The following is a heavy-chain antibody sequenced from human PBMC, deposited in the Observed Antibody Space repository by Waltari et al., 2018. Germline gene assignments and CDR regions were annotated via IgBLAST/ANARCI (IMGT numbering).Heavy chain of an antibody. D-gene: IGHD2-21*01. CDR1: GESFLGYF. CDR2: IHYSGST. J-gene: IGHJ4*01. Sequence: QVQLHQWGAGQLKPSEPLSLTCAVPGESFLGYFWSWVRPSPGRGLEWLGSIHYSGSTNYNPTLESRLSLSVDTTKKQFSLKLTSVTAADAALYFCARYGEVPASYFFDHWGQGTLVTVSS. V-gene: IGHV4-34*01. CDR3: ARYGEVPASYFFDH.